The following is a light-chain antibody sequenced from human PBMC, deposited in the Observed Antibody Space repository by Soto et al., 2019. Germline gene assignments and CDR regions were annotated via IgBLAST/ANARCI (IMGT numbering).Light chain of an antibody. Sequence: EIVLTRSPGTLSLSPGERATLSCRASQSVSSSYLAWYQRKPGQAPRLLIYGASSRATGIPDRFSGSGSGTDFTLTISRLEPEDFAVYYCQQYGSSPRTFGQGTKVDIK. CDR3: QQYGSSPRT. V-gene: IGKV3-20*01. CDR2: GAS. J-gene: IGKJ1*01. CDR1: QSVSSSY.